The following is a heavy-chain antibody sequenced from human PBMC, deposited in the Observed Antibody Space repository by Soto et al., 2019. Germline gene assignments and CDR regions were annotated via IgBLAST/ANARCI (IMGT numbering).Heavy chain of an antibody. CDR3: ARDPLDTAMPKVTDYFDY. D-gene: IGHD5-18*01. Sequence: SVKVSCKASGGTFSSYAISWVRQAPGQGLEWMGGIIPIFGTANYAQKFQGRVTITADESTSTAYMELSSLRSEDTAVYYCARDPLDTAMPKVTDYFDYWGQGTLVTVSS. CDR2: IIPIFGTA. V-gene: IGHV1-69*13. J-gene: IGHJ4*02. CDR1: GGTFSSYA.